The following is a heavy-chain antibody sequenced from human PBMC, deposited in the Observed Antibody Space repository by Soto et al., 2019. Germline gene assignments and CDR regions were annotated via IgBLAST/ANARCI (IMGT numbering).Heavy chain of an antibody. CDR1: GFSFSNYA. J-gene: IGHJ6*02. D-gene: IGHD6-19*01. CDR2: ISGSGEST. Sequence: EVQLLESGGGLVQPGGSLRLSCAASGFSFSNYAMSWVRQAAGKGLEWVSGISGSGESTYYADSGKGRFTISRDNSKDTLYLQMNSLRAEDTAVYYCAKGREYSSGWYYYGMDVWGQGTTVTVSS. V-gene: IGHV3-23*01. CDR3: AKGREYSSGWYYYGMDV.